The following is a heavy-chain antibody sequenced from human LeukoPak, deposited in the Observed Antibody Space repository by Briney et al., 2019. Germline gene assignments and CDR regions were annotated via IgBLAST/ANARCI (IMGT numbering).Heavy chain of an antibody. D-gene: IGHD6-13*01. CDR2: IKQDGSEK. Sequence: GGSLRLSCAASGFTFSSYWMSWVRQAPGKGLEWMANIKQDGSEKYYVDSVKGRFTISRDNAKNSLYLQMNSLRAEDTAVYYCARDRGLVGYSSSWYPTWFDPWGQGTLVTVSS. V-gene: IGHV3-7*01. CDR1: GFTFSSYW. CDR3: ARDRGLVGYSSSWYPTWFDP. J-gene: IGHJ5*02.